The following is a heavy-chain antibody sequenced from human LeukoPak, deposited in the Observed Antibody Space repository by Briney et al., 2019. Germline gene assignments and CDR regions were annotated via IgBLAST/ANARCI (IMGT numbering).Heavy chain of an antibody. J-gene: IGHJ3*02. D-gene: IGHD2-15*01. CDR3: AAEKRLYRSGGACYPDAFDI. Sequence: VASVKVSCKASGISFMSSAVQWVRQARGQRLEWIGWIVVGSGVTNYAQKFLERVTITRDMSTSTVFMELSSLRSEDTALYYCAAEKRLYRSGGACYPDAFDIWGQGTMVTVSS. CDR2: IVVGSGVT. V-gene: IGHV1-58*01. CDR1: GISFMSSA.